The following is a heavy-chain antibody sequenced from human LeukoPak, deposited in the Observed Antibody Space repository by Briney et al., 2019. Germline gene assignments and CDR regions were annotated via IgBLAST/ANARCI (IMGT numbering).Heavy chain of an antibody. V-gene: IGHV3-21*01. D-gene: IGHD4-17*01. Sequence: GGSLRLSCVASGFTFSTFRMNWVRQAPGKGLEWVSYISNSSSDIYYADSVKGRFTISRDNAKNSLYLQMNSLRAEDTAVYYCAKDTGGGYGDYWSFDYWGQGTLVTVSS. J-gene: IGHJ4*02. CDR1: GFTFSTFR. CDR3: AKDTGGGYGDYWSFDY. CDR2: ISNSSSDI.